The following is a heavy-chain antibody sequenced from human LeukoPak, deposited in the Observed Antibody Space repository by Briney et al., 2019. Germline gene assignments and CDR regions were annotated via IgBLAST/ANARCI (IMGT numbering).Heavy chain of an antibody. D-gene: IGHD6-19*01. CDR3: AKDQWLVPYY. CDR1: GFTFSSYG. CDR2: ISYDGSNK. Sequence: GRSLRLSCAASGFTFSSYGMHRVRQAPGKGLEWVAVISYDGSNKYYADSVKGRFTISRDNSKNTLYLQMNSLRAEDTAVYYCAKDQWLVPYYWGQGTLVTVSS. J-gene: IGHJ4*02. V-gene: IGHV3-30*18.